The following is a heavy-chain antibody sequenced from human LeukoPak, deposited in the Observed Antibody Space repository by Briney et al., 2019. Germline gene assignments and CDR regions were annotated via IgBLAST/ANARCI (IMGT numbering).Heavy chain of an antibody. CDR3: ARARKYYYDSSGQENWFDP. CDR2: ISGYNGNT. Sequence: ASVKVSCKASGYTFTSYGISWVRQAPGQGLEWMGWISGYNGNTNYAQKLQGRVTMATDTSTTTACMELRSLRSDDTAVYYCARARKYYYDSSGQENWFDPWGQGTLVTVSS. D-gene: IGHD3-22*01. CDR1: GYTFTSYG. J-gene: IGHJ5*02. V-gene: IGHV1-18*01.